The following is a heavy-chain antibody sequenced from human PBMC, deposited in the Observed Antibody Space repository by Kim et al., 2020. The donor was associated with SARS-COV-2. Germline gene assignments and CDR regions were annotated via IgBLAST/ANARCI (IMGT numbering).Heavy chain of an antibody. CDR1: GFTFSDYA. J-gene: IGHJ3*02. CDR3: ATDRAVAGVRAYAFDI. D-gene: IGHD6-19*01. Sequence: GGSLRLSCAASGFTFSDYAMHWVRQAPGKGLEWVSGISCNGSSVGYADSVKGRFTISRDNAKNSLYLLMNSLRAEDTALYYCATDRAVAGVRAYAFDIWGQGTLVTVSS. V-gene: IGHV3-9*01. CDR2: ISCNGSSV.